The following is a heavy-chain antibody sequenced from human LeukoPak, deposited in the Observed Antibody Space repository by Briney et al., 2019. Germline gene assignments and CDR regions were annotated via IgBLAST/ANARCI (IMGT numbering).Heavy chain of an antibody. CDR2: INHSGST. CDR1: GGSFSGYY. V-gene: IGHV4-34*01. CDR3: ARALHLELHSYFDS. Sequence: SETLSLTCAVYGGSFSGYYWSWIRQPPGKGLEWIGEINHSGSTNYNPSLKSRVTISVDTSKNQFSLKLSSATAADTAVYYCARALHLELHSYFDSWGQGTLVTVSS. D-gene: IGHD1-1*01. J-gene: IGHJ4*02.